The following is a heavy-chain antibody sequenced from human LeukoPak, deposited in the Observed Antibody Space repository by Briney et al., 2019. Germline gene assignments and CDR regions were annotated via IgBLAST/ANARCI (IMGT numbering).Heavy chain of an antibody. V-gene: IGHV4-59*04. Sequence: KPSETLSLTCSVSGGSISSYYWSWIRQPPGKGLEWIGYIYHSGSTYYNPSLKSRVTISVDRSKNQFSLKLSSVTAADTAVYYCATGVARWGGAAFDIWGQGTMVTVSS. J-gene: IGHJ3*02. CDR3: ATGVARWGGAAFDI. D-gene: IGHD2-8*02. CDR2: IYHSGST. CDR1: GGSISSYY.